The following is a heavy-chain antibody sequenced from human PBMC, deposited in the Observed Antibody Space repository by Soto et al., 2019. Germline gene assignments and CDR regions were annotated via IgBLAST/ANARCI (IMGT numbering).Heavy chain of an antibody. CDR2: ISGNGDTT. CDR1: GFAFITYG. V-gene: IGHV3-23*01. CDR3: AKVFWGVAGPVAPFDY. Sequence: EVQLLESGGGLEQPGGSLRLSCGASGFAFITYGMSWVRQAPGKGLEWVSTISGNGDTTHYADSVKGRFTISRDNSKNTVYLQMNSLRVDDTAIYYCAKVFWGVAGPVAPFDYWGQGTLVTVSS. J-gene: IGHJ4*02. D-gene: IGHD6-19*01.